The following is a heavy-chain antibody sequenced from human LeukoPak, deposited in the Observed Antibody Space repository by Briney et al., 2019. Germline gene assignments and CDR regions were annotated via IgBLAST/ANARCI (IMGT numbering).Heavy chain of an antibody. D-gene: IGHD6-19*01. Sequence: GRSLRLSCAASGFTFSNYGMHWVRQAPGKGLEWVAVISYDGSNKYYADSVKGRFTISRDNSKNTLYLQMNSLRVEDTAVYYCARGSNGWHGIDYWGQGTLVTVSS. CDR3: ARGSNGWHGIDY. V-gene: IGHV3-30*03. CDR2: ISYDGSNK. J-gene: IGHJ4*02. CDR1: GFTFSNYG.